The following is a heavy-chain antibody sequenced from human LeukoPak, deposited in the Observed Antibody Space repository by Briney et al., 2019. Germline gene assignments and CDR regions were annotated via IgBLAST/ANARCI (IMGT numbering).Heavy chain of an antibody. CDR2: ISSSGSTI. V-gene: IGHV3-48*03. D-gene: IGHD1-26*01. CDR3: AKRVVGATTGAFDI. Sequence: GGSLRLSCAASGFTFSSYEMNWVRQAPGKGLEWVSYISSSGSTIYYADSVKGRFTISRDNAKNSLYLQMNSLRAEDTAVYYCAKRVVGATTGAFDIWGQGAMVTVSS. CDR1: GFTFSSYE. J-gene: IGHJ3*02.